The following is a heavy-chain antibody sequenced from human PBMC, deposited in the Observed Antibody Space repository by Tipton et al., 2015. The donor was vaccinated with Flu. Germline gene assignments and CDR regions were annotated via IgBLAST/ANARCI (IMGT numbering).Heavy chain of an antibody. Sequence: VQLVQSGGGLVQPGGSLRLSRAASGFTVSSNYMSWVRQAPGKGLEWVSVIYSGGSTYYADSVKGRFTISRHNSKNTLYLQMNSLRAEDTAVYYCASRARAHYYYYGMDVWGQGTTVTVSS. V-gene: IGHV3-53*04. J-gene: IGHJ6*02. D-gene: IGHD3-10*01. CDR1: GFTVSSNY. CDR3: ASRARAHYYYYGMDV. CDR2: IYSGGST.